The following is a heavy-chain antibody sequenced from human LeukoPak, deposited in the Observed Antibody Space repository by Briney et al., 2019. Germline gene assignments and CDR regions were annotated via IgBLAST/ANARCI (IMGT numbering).Heavy chain of an antibody. J-gene: IGHJ3*02. D-gene: IGHD1-14*01. Sequence: GASVKVSCKASGYTFSNYGVNWVRQAPGQGLEWMGWINPYNINTLYSARFQGGVIMTRDTSTSTVYMELRGLRSDDTAVYFCAREDRNAFDIWGQGTMITVSS. V-gene: IGHV1-18*01. CDR3: AREDRNAFDI. CDR1: GYTFSNYG. CDR2: INPYNINT.